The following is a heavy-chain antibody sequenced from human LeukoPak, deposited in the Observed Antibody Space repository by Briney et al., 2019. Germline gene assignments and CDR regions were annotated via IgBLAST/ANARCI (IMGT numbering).Heavy chain of an antibody. V-gene: IGHV4-59*12. D-gene: IGHD3-10*01. J-gene: IGHJ3*02. CDR3: AKSNGYGLVDI. CDR2: IYYSGST. Sequence: NPSETLSLTCTVSGGSISGYYWSWIRRPPGKGLEWIGYIYYSGSTNYNPSLKSRVTISLDTSRNQFSLKLNSVTAADTAVYYCAKSNGYGLVDIWGQGTMVTVSS. CDR1: GGSISGYY.